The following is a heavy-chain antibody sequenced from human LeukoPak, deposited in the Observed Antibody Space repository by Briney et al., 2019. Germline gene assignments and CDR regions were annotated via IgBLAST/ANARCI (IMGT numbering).Heavy chain of an antibody. J-gene: IGHJ4*02. Sequence: ASVKVSCKASGYTFTSYAMHWVRQAPGQGLEWMGWISAYNGNTNYAQKLQGRVTMTTDTSTSTAYMELRSLRSDDTAVYYCARLSTIFGVVIMGHYFDYWGQGTLVTVSS. V-gene: IGHV1-18*01. CDR3: ARLSTIFGVVIMGHYFDY. CDR1: GYTFTSYA. CDR2: ISAYNGNT. D-gene: IGHD3-3*01.